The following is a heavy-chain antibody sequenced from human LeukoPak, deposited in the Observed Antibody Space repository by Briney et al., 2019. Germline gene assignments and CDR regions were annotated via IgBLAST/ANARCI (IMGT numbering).Heavy chain of an antibody. CDR1: EFTFTHYW. D-gene: IGHD1-14*01. CDR3: ARGGYHHGFDI. Sequence: GSPRLSCAASEFTFTHYWMHWVRQAPGEGLVWVSRIDNDGSDSIYADSVKGRFTISRDNAKNTVYLQMNGLRADDTAVYYCARGGYHHGFDIWGQGTMVIVSS. J-gene: IGHJ3*02. CDR2: IDNDGSDS. V-gene: IGHV3-74*01.